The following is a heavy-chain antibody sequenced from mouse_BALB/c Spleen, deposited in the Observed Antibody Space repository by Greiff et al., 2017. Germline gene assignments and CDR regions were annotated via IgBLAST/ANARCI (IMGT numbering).Heavy chain of an antibody. CDR1: GFTFSSYA. CDR2: ISSGGSYT. Sequence: EVKLVESGGGLVKPGGSLKLSCAASGFTFSSYAMSWVRQSPEKRLEWVAEISSGGSYTYYPDTVTGRFTISRDNAKNTLYLEMSSLRSEDTAMYYCARDGRGVFDYWGQGTTLTVSS. CDR3: ARDGRGVFDY. V-gene: IGHV5-9-4*01. J-gene: IGHJ2*01.